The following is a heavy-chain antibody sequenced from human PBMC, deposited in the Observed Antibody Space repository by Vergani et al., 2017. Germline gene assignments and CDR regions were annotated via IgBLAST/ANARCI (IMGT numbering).Heavy chain of an antibody. D-gene: IGHD3-10*01. CDR3: ARDGGYYGSGSYGAYFQH. V-gene: IGHV3-30-3*01. J-gene: IGHJ1*01. Sequence: VQLLESGGGLVQPGGSLRLSCAASGFTFSSYAMSWVRQAPGKGLEWVAVISYDGSNKYYADSVKGRFTISRDNSKNTLYLQMNSLRAEDTAVYYCARDGGYYGSGSYGAYFQHWGQGTLVTVSS. CDR1: GFTFSSYA. CDR2: ISYDGSNK.